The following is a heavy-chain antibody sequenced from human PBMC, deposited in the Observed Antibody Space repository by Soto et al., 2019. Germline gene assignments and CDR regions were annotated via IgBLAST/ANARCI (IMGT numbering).Heavy chain of an antibody. Sequence: PGGSLRLSCAASGFTFSSYSMNWVRQAPGKGLEWVSSISSSSSYIYYTDSVKGRFTISRDNAKNSLYLQMNSLRAEDTAVCYCARPQTSDIVVVIASDAFDIWGQGTMVTVSS. CDR1: GFTFSSYS. J-gene: IGHJ3*02. V-gene: IGHV3-21*01. D-gene: IGHD2-21*01. CDR2: ISSSSSYI. CDR3: ARPQTSDIVVVIASDAFDI.